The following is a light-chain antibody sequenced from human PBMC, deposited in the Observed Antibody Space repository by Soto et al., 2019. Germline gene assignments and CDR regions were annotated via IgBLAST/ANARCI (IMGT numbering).Light chain of an antibody. Sequence: QSVLTQPPSKSAAPGQGVTISCTGSSSNIGAGYDVHWYQQVPGTAPKLLIYGNTNRPSGVPDRFSASKSGTSASLAISGLQAEDEADYYCQSYESSLSGGIFGGGTQLTVL. J-gene: IGLJ2*01. V-gene: IGLV1-40*01. CDR1: SSNIGAGYD. CDR2: GNT. CDR3: QSYESSLSGGI.